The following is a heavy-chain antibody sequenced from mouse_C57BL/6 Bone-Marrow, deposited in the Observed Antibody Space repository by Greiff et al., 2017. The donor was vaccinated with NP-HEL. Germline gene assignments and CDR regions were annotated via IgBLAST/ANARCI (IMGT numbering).Heavy chain of an antibody. V-gene: IGHV1-74*01. D-gene: IGHD2-4*01. CDR1: GYTFTSYW. J-gene: IGHJ4*01. CDR2: IHPSDSDT. CDR3: AMPDYDYDGYAMDY. Sequence: QVQLQQPGAELVKPGASVKVSCKASGYTFTSYWMHWVKQRPGQGLEWIGRIHPSDSDTNYNQKFKGKATLTVDKSSSTAYMQLSSLTSEVSAVYYCAMPDYDYDGYAMDYWGHGTSVTVSS.